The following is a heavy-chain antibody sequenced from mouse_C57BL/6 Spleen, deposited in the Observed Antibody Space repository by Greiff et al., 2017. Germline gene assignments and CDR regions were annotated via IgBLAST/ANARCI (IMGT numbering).Heavy chain of an antibody. Sequence: EVQGVESGGDLVKPGGSLKLSCAASGFTFSSYGMSWVRQTPDKRLEWVATISSGGSYTYYPDSVKGRFTISRDNAKNTLYLQMSSLKSEDTAMYYCARQNSSYYFDYWGQGTTRTVSS. CDR3: ARQNSSYYFDY. D-gene: IGHD2-12*01. CDR1: GFTFSSYG. J-gene: IGHJ2*01. CDR2: ISSGGSYT. V-gene: IGHV5-6*01.